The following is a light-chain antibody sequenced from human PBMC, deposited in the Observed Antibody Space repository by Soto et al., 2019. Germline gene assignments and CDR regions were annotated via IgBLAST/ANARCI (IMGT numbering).Light chain of an antibody. Sequence: EIVLTQSPGTLSLSPGERATLSCRASQSVRSNFLAWYQQKPGQAPRLLIYGASNRATGIPDRFSGSGSRTDFTLTITRLEPEDFAMYYCQRYDSFRTFGQGTRWIS. J-gene: IGKJ1*01. CDR2: GAS. CDR1: QSVRSNF. V-gene: IGKV3-20*01. CDR3: QRYDSFRT.